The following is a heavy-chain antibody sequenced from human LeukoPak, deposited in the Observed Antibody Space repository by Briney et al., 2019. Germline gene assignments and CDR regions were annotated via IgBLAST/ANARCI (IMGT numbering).Heavy chain of an antibody. V-gene: IGHV4-4*07. J-gene: IGHJ6*03. Sequence: SETLSLTCTVSGGSISSYYWSWIRQPAGKGLEWIGRIYTSGSTNYNPSLKSRVTMSVDTSKNQVSLKLSSVTAADTAVYYCAREREDYYGSGSYPFYYYYMDVWGKGTTVTVSS. CDR1: GGSISSYY. CDR3: AREREDYYGSGSYPFYYYYMDV. CDR2: IYTSGST. D-gene: IGHD3-10*01.